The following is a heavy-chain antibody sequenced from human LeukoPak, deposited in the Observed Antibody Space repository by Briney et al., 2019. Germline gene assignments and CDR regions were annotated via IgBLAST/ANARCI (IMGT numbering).Heavy chain of an antibody. D-gene: IGHD3-22*01. CDR1: GGYINSNY. CDR3: ARTYDAYDDVFHL. J-gene: IGHJ3*01. CDR2: VYYSGGT. V-gene: IGHV4-59*01. Sequence: SETLSLTCSVYGGYINSNYWSWIRQPPGKGLEWIGHVYYSGGTNYNPSLMSRLTISVDASKNQFSLKLSSVTAADTAVYYCARTYDAYDDVFHLWGQGTMVTVSS.